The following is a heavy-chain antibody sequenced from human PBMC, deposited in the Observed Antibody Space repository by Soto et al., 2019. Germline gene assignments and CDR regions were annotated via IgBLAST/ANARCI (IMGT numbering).Heavy chain of an antibody. D-gene: IGHD6-13*01. J-gene: IGHJ4*02. CDR3: ARIHRYSSSYLKYYFDY. V-gene: IGHV1-8*01. CDR2: MNPNSGNT. Sequence: ASVKVSCKASGYTFTSYDINWVRQATGQGLEWMGWMNPNSGNTGYAQKFQGRVTMTRNTSISTAYMELSSLRSEDTAVYYCARIHRYSSSYLKYYFDYWGQGTLVTVSS. CDR1: GYTFTSYD.